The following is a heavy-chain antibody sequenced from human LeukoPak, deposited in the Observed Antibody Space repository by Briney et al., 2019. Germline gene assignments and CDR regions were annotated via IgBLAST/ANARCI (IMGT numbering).Heavy chain of an antibody. CDR1: RYTFSSYW. Sequence: GGSLRLPCAASRYTFSSYWMSWVSQAPGKGLEWVANIKQDGSEKYYMDSVKGRFTISRDNAKNSLYLQMNSLRAEDTAVYYCARWAHCSSTSCPFVYWGQGTLFTVSS. CDR2: IKQDGSEK. J-gene: IGHJ4*02. D-gene: IGHD2-2*01. CDR3: ARWAHCSSTSCPFVY. V-gene: IGHV3-7*03.